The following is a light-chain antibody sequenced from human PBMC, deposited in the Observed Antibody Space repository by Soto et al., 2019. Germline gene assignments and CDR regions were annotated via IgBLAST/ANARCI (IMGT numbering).Light chain of an antibody. V-gene: IGLV2-14*01. J-gene: IGLJ2*01. CDR3: SSYSNTNTLV. CDR1: RSDVGGYNF. Sequence: QSVLTQPASVSGSLGQSITISCTGTRSDVGGYNFVSWYQQHPGKAPKLMIHEVSNRPSGVSNRFSGSKSGNTASLTISGLQAEDEGDYYCSSYSNTNTLVFGGGPKLTVL. CDR2: EVS.